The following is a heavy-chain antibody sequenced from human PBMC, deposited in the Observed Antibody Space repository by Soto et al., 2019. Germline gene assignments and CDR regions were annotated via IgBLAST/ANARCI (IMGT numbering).Heavy chain of an antibody. V-gene: IGHV3-21*01. CDR3: ARGAEGQRSSWYFFDS. CDR1: GFTFERFT. CDR2: ISASGGSI. Sequence: PGGSLRLSCAASGFTFERFTMHWVRQAPGKGPEWVSCISASGGSIFFAESMKGRFTISRDNAKNSLYLQIDSLTVEDTAVYYCARGAEGQRSSWYFFDSWGQGTLVTVSS. J-gene: IGHJ4*02. D-gene: IGHD6-13*01.